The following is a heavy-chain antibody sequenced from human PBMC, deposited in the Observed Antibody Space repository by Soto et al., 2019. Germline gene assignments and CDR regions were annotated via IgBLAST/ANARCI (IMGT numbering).Heavy chain of an antibody. CDR2: IYHTGKT. CDR3: ARAPYYDILTGLRWPYYFDS. D-gene: IGHD3-9*01. Sequence: PSETLALTCDVSGASVRSGSLYYHWIRQAPGKGLEWIGYIYHTGKTNYSPSLTSRITISSDTSKNQFSLQVNSVTAADPAVYHCARAPYYDILTGLRWPYYFDSRGQGIQVPVSS. J-gene: IGHJ4*02. CDR1: GASVRSGSLY. V-gene: IGHV4-61*01.